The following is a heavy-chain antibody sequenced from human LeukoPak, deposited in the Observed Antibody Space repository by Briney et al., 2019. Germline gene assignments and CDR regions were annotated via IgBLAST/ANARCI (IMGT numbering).Heavy chain of an antibody. D-gene: IGHD5-12*01. Sequence: ASVKVSCKASGYTFTSYYMHWVRQAPGQGLEWMGIINPSGGSTSYAQKFQGRVTMTRDTSTGTVYMELSSLRSEDTAVYYCARTQYGGHPPYYYYYGMDVWGQGTTVTVSS. CDR1: GYTFTSYY. CDR3: ARTQYGGHPPYYYYYGMDV. V-gene: IGHV1-46*01. CDR2: INPSGGST. J-gene: IGHJ6*02.